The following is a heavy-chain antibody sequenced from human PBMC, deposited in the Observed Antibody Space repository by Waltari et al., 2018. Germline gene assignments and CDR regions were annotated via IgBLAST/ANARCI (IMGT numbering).Heavy chain of an antibody. CDR1: GYTFTGYY. J-gene: IGHJ6*02. V-gene: IGHV1-2*02. CDR3: ARGIGRWELAYGMDV. CDR2: INPNSGST. D-gene: IGHD1-26*01. Sequence: QVQLVQSGAEVKKPGASVNVSCKASGYTFTGYYIYWVRQAPGQGLEWMGGINPNSGSTKYAQKLQGRVAMTEDTSIRTAYMELSRLRSDDAAVYYCARGIGRWELAYGMDVWGQGTTVTVSS.